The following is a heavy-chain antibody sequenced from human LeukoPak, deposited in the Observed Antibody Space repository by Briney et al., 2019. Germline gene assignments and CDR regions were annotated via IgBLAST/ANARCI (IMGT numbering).Heavy chain of an antibody. Sequence: EGSLRLSCAASGFTFSSYAMSWVRQAPGKGLEWVSAIGGSGGSTYYADSVKGRFTISRDNSKNTLYVQMKSLRAEDTAVYYCAKLRSNYINYDAFDIWGQGTMVTVSS. J-gene: IGHJ3*02. D-gene: IGHD4-11*01. CDR2: IGGSGGST. CDR1: GFTFSSYA. V-gene: IGHV3-23*01. CDR3: AKLRSNYINYDAFDI.